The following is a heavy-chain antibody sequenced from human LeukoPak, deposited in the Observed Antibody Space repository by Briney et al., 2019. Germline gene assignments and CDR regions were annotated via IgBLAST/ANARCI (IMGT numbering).Heavy chain of an antibody. Sequence: GASVKVSCKASGGTFSSYAISWVRQAPGQGLEWMGWISAYNGNTNYAQKLQGRVTMTTDTSTSTAYMELRSLRSDDTAVYYCARDWGFRWELLFDYWGQGTLVTVSS. D-gene: IGHD1-26*01. CDR2: ISAYNGNT. CDR3: ARDWGFRWELLFDY. V-gene: IGHV1-18*01. J-gene: IGHJ4*02. CDR1: GGTFSSYA.